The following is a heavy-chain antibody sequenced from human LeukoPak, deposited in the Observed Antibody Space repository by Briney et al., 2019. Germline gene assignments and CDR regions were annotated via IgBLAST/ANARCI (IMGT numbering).Heavy chain of an antibody. J-gene: IGHJ6*02. Sequence: ETLSLTCTVSGGSISSGGYYWSWVRQAPGKGLEWVSYISSSSSTIYYADSVKGRFTISRDNAKNSLYLQMNSLRDEDTAVYYCARDCYDFWSGYSAGMDVWGQGTTVTVSS. CDR1: GGSISSGGYY. CDR3: ARDCYDFWSGYSAGMDV. CDR2: ISSSSSTI. D-gene: IGHD3-3*01. V-gene: IGHV3-48*02.